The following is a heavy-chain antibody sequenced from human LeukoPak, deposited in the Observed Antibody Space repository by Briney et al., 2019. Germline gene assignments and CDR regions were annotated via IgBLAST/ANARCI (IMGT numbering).Heavy chain of an antibody. V-gene: IGHV3-33*01. CDR3: ARDYYYGSGSFYYYYLMHV. J-gene: IGHJ6*02. D-gene: IGHD3-10*01. Sequence: GGSLRLPCAASGFTFSSYGMHWVRQAPGKGLEWVAVIWYEGSNKYYADSVKGRFTISRDNSKNTLYLQMNSLRAEDTAVYYCARDYYYGSGSFYYYYLMHVWGQGTTVTVSS. CDR2: IWYEGSNK. CDR1: GFTFSSYG.